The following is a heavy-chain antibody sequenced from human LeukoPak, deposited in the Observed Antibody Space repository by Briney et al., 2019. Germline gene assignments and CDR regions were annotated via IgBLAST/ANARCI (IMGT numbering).Heavy chain of an antibody. D-gene: IGHD2-2*01. CDR3: AGRPPPLYCSSTGCIET. CDR1: GYTLTELS. V-gene: IGHV1-24*01. CDR2: FDPEDGET. Sequence: ASVKVSCKVSGYTLTELSMHWVRQAPGKGLEWMGGFDPEDGETIYAQKFQGRVTMTEDTSTDTAYMELGSLRSEDTAVYYCAGRPPPLYCSSTGCIETWGQGTLVTVSS. J-gene: IGHJ5*02.